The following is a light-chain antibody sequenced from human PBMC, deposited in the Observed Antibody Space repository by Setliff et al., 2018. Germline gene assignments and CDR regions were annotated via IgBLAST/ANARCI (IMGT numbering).Light chain of an antibody. CDR1: TSDVGSFNY. CDR2: DVN. CDR3: CSYGRGSSYV. J-gene: IGLJ1*01. Sequence: QPALAQPASVSGSPGQSITISCTGTTSDVGSFNYVSWYQQYPAKGPTLLIFDVNKRAAGVSNRFSGSKSGNTAFLSISGLQGDDEADYYCCSYGRGSSYVFGSGTKGTVL. V-gene: IGLV2-14*01.